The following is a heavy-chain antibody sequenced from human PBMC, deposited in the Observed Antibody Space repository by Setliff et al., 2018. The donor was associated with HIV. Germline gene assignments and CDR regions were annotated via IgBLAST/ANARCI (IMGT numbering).Heavy chain of an antibody. CDR3: ARGRKGLDFDY. Sequence: TSETLSLTCTVSGDSISSDSFFWSWIRQPAGKGLEWIGRIYTSGGTNYNPSLKSRVTISIDTSKNQFSLKLSSVTAADTAVYYCARGRKGLDFDYWGQGMLVTVSS. J-gene: IGHJ4*02. CDR1: GDSISSDSFF. V-gene: IGHV4-61*02. CDR2: IYTSGGT.